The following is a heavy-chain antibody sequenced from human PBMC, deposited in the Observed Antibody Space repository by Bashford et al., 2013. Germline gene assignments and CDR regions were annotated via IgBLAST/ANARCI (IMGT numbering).Heavy chain of an antibody. J-gene: IGHJ4*02. CDR3: ARVAISGYYQADY. D-gene: IGHD3-22*01. CDR2: INRAGPT. CDR1: GFTFSSYS. V-gene: IGHV3-48*04. Sequence: GGSLRLSCAASGFTFSSYSMIWVRQAPGKGLEWIAYINRAGPTSYAESVTGRFTISRENAKNSLYLQMTSLRADDTAVYYCARVAISGYYQADYWGQGTLVTVSS.